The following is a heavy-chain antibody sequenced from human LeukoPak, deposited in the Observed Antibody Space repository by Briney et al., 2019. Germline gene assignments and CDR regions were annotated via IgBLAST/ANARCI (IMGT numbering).Heavy chain of an antibody. CDR1: GFTFSSYG. Sequence: GGSLRLSCAASGFTFSSYGMHWVRQAPGKGVEWVAVISRDGSNKYYADSVKGRLTISRDNSKNTLYLQMNSLRGEDAAVYSCARATLTPNSYFDYWGQGTLVTVSS. J-gene: IGHJ4*02. CDR2: ISRDGSNK. CDR3: ARATLTPNSYFDY. D-gene: IGHD7-27*01. V-gene: IGHV3-30*03.